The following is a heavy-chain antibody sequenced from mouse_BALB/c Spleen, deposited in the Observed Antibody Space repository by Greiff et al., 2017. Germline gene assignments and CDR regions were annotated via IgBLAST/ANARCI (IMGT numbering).Heavy chain of an antibody. J-gene: IGHJ2*01. CDR2: INPSNGGT. D-gene: IGHD2-4*01. CDR1: GYTFTSYY. CDR3: TRSDDYYLDY. V-gene: IGHV1S81*02. Sequence: QVQLQQSGAELVKPGASVKLSCKASGYTFTSYYMYWVKQRPGQGLEWIGEINPSNGGTNFNEKFKSKATLTVDKSSSTAYMQLSSLTSEDSAVYYCTRSDDYYLDYWGQGTTLTVSS.